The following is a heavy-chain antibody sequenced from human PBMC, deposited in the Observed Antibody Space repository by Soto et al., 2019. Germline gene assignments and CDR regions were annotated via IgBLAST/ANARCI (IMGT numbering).Heavy chain of an antibody. J-gene: IGHJ6*02. Sequence: GRSLRLSCAASGSTFSSYAMSWVRQAPGKGLEWVSAISGSGGNTYYADSVKGRFTISRDNSKNTLYLQMNSLRAEDTAVYYCAKVAIAVAVNYYYYGMDVWGQGTAVTVSS. CDR3: AKVAIAVAVNYYYYGMDV. CDR2: ISGSGGNT. D-gene: IGHD6-19*01. V-gene: IGHV3-23*01. CDR1: GSTFSSYA.